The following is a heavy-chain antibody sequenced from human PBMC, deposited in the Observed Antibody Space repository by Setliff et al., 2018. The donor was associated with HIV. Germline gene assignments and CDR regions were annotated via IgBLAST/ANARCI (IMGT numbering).Heavy chain of an antibody. CDR1: EGTFSSKH. J-gene: IGHJ4*02. CDR2: MDPSSAAT. CDR3: ARGVGAAGDY. V-gene: IGHV1-8*01. Sequence: GASVKVSCKASEGTFSSKHINWVRQATGQGLEWLGWMDPSSAATGYAQKFQGRVTLTRDTSINTAYMELSSLTSDDTAVYYCARGVGAAGDYWGQGTQVTVSS. D-gene: IGHD1-26*01.